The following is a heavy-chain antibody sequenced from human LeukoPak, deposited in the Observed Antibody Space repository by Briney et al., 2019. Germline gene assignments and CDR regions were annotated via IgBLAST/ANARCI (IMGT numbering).Heavy chain of an antibody. Sequence: ASVKVSCKASGGTFSSYAISWVRQAPGQGLEWMGRIIPILGIANYAQKFQGRVTITADKSTSTAYMELSSLRSEDTAVYYCARIGKVGAGNWAPFDYWGQGTLITVSS. J-gene: IGHJ4*02. CDR1: GGTFSSYA. CDR2: IIPILGIA. CDR3: ARIGKVGAGNWAPFDY. V-gene: IGHV1-69*04. D-gene: IGHD1-26*01.